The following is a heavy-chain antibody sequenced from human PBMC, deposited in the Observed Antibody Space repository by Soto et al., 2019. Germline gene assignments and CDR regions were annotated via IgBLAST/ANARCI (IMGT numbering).Heavy chain of an antibody. CDR3: ASRYYDSSGYYLN. V-gene: IGHV4-4*02. CDR2: IYHSGST. Sequence: PSETLSLTCAVSGGSISSSNWWSWVRQPPGKGLEWIGEIYHSGSTNYNPSLKSRVTIPVDKSKNQFSLKLSSVTAADTAVYYCASRYYDSSGYYLNWGQGTLVTVSS. D-gene: IGHD3-22*01. J-gene: IGHJ4*02. CDR1: GGSISSSNW.